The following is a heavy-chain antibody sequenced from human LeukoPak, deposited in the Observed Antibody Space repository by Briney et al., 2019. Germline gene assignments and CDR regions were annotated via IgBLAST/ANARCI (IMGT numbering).Heavy chain of an antibody. V-gene: IGHV4-34*01. Sequence: SETLSLTCAVYGGSFSGYYWSWIRQPPGKGLEWIGEINHSGSTNYNPSLKSRVTISVDTSKNQFSLKLSSVTAADTAVYYCARRSHPLYYGSGSSLFDYWGQGTLVTVSS. CDR3: ARRSHPLYYGSGSSLFDY. D-gene: IGHD3-10*01. CDR2: INHSGST. CDR1: GGSFSGYY. J-gene: IGHJ4*02.